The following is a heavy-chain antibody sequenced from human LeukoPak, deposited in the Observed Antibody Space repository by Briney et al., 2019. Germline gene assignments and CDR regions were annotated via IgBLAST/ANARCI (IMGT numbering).Heavy chain of an antibody. CDR2: INPTNGAT. J-gene: IGHJ5*02. D-gene: IGHD3-3*01. CDR1: GYTFIGYN. Sequence: ASVKVSCKGSGYTFIGYNIHWVRQAPGQGLEWMGWINPTNGATMNAVKSQGRVTMTRDTSITTAYMELSRLTSDDTAVYYCATPGDEWSVDTWGQGTLVTVSP. V-gene: IGHV1-2*02. CDR3: ATPGDEWSVDT.